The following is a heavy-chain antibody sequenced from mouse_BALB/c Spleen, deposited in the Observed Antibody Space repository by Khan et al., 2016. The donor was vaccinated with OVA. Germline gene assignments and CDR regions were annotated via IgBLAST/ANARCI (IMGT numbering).Heavy chain of an antibody. J-gene: IGHJ4*01. Sequence: HIQLVQSGPELKKPGETVRLSCKASGYTFTTAGIQWVQKMPGKGLKWIGWINTHSGVPKYAEDFKGRFAFSLEISVNTAYLQITNLKNEDTATYLCARGRAAYYSNGGGAMEYWGQGTSVTVPS. CDR2: INTHSGVP. D-gene: IGHD2-5*01. V-gene: IGHV9-4*02. CDR1: GYTFTTAG. CDR3: ARGRAAYYSNGGGAMEY.